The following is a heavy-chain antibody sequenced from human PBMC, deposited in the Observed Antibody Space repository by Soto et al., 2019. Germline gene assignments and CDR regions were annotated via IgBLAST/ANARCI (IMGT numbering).Heavy chain of an antibody. CDR1: GFTFSSYS. J-gene: IGHJ6*02. D-gene: IGHD6-6*01. CDR3: AREPYSSSRYYGMDV. Sequence: GGSLRLSCAASGFTFSSYSINFFRQAPGKWLEWVSSISSSSSYIYYADSVKGRFTISRDNAKNSLYLQMNSLRAEDTAVYYCAREPYSSSRYYGMDVWGQGTTVTVS. V-gene: IGHV3-21*01. CDR2: ISSSSSYI.